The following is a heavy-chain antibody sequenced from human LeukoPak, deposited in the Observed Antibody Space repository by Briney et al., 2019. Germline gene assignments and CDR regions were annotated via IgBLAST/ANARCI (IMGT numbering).Heavy chain of an antibody. V-gene: IGHV3-48*03. CDR2: ISGSGSPM. J-gene: IGHJ4*02. CDR3: ARELEIAVAGTLGY. CDR1: GFIFNNYE. D-gene: IGHD6-19*01. Sequence: GGSLRLSCAASGFIFNNYEMNWVRQAPGKGLEWVSSISGSGSPMYYADSVKGRFTISRDHSKNTLYLQMKSLRAEDTAVYYCARELEIAVAGTLGYWGQGTLVTVSS.